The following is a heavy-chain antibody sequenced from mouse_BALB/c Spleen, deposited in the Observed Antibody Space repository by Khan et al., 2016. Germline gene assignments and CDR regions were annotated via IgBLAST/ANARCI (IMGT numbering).Heavy chain of an antibody. Sequence: EVQLQESGPSLVKLSQTLSLTCSVTGDSITSGYWNWIRKFPGNRLEYMGYISHSGSTYYNPSLKSRISITRVKSTNKYYLQLNSVTAEDTATYYCAIYDCRTDGRGMDYWGQGTSVTVSS. CDR3: AIYDCRTDGRGMDY. CDR2: ISHSGST. V-gene: IGHV3-8*02. CDR1: GDSITSGY. J-gene: IGHJ4*01. D-gene: IGHD2-13*01.